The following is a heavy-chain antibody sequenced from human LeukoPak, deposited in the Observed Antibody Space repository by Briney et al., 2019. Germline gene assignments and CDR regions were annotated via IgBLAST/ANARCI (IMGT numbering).Heavy chain of an antibody. CDR3: AKTYCGGDCYYYYYYGMDV. V-gene: IGHV3-30*18. CDR2: ISYDGSNK. D-gene: IGHD2-21*02. J-gene: IGHJ6*02. Sequence: GGSLGLSCAASGLTFSSFGMHWVRQAPGKGLEWVAVISYDGSNKYYADSVKGRFTISRDNSKNTLYLQMNSLRAEDTAVYYCAKTYCGGDCYYYYYYGMDVWGQGTTVTVSS. CDR1: GLTFSSFG.